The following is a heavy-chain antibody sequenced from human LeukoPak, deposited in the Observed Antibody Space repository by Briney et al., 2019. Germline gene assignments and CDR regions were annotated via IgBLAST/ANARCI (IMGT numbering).Heavy chain of an antibody. CDR2: IYYSGST. V-gene: IGHV4-59*08. CDR1: GGSISNYY. Sequence: SETLSLTCAVSGGSISNYYWTWLRQPPGKGLEWIGYIYYSGSTNYNPSLKSRVTISVDASKNQFSLKLASMTAADTAVYYCARGRIAAAGASSFDYWGQGTLVTVSS. CDR3: ARGRIAAAGASSFDY. J-gene: IGHJ4*02. D-gene: IGHD6-13*01.